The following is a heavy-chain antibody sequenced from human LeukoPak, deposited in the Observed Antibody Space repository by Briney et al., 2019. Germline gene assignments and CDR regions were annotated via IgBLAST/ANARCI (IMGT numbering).Heavy chain of an antibody. Sequence: GASVTVSCKASGYTFTSYGISWVRQAPGQGLEWMGWISAYNGNTNYAQKFQERVTITRDMSTSTAYMELSSLRSEDTAVYYCAATMVRDRGYYYYYMDVWGKGTTVTVSS. J-gene: IGHJ6*03. D-gene: IGHD3-10*01. CDR1: GYTFTSYG. V-gene: IGHV1-18*01. CDR2: ISAYNGNT. CDR3: AATMVRDRGYYYYYMDV.